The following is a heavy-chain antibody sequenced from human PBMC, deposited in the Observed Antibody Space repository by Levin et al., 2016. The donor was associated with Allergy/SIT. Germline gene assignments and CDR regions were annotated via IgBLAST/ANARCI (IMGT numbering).Heavy chain of an antibody. Sequence: GESLKISCAASGFTFSSYAMSWVRQAPGKGLEWVSTISGSGGYTYYADSVKGRFTISRDSSKNTLYLQMNSLRAEDTAVYYCAKGIAAAGTYYYGMDVWGQGTTVTVS. D-gene: IGHD6-13*01. V-gene: IGHV3-23*01. CDR3: AKGIAAAGTYYYGMDV. CDR1: GFTFSSYA. J-gene: IGHJ6*02. CDR2: ISGSGGYT.